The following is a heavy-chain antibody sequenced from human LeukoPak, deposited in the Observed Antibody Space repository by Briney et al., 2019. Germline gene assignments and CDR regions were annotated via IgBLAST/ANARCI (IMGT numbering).Heavy chain of an antibody. Sequence: SETLSLTCTVSGGSISSGSYYWSWIRQPAGKGLEWIGRIYTSGSTNYNPSLKGRVTISVDTSKNQFSLKLSSVTAADTAVYYCAREGSRITIFGVAMNWFDPWGQGTLVTVSS. CDR2: IYTSGST. D-gene: IGHD3-3*01. CDR3: AREGSRITIFGVAMNWFDP. V-gene: IGHV4-61*02. J-gene: IGHJ5*02. CDR1: GGSISSGSYY.